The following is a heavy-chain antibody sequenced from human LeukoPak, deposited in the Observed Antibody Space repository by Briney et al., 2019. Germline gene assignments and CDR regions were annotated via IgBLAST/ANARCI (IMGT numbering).Heavy chain of an antibody. V-gene: IGHV4-34*01. CDR3: AREGEAAAGAFDN. Sequence: PSETLSLTCAVYGGSFSGYYWSWIRQPPGKGLEWIGEINHSGSTNYNPSLKSRVTISVDTSKNQFSLKLTSVTVADTAVYFCAREGEAAAGAFDNWGQGTLVTVSA. D-gene: IGHD6-13*01. CDR1: GGSFSGYY. CDR2: INHSGST. J-gene: IGHJ4*02.